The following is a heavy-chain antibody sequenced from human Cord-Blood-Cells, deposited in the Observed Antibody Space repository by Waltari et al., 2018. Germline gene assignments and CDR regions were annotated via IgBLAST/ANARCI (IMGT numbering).Heavy chain of an antibody. CDR1: VGPISSSSYY. J-gene: IGHJ3*02. Sequence: QLQLQESGPGLVKPSETLSLTCTVSVGPISSSSYYWGGIRQPPGKGLEWIGSIYYSGSTYYNPSLKSRVTISVDTSKNQFSLKLSSVTAADTAVYYCARQSSSGYAFDIWGQGTMVTVSS. CDR3: ARQSSSGYAFDI. CDR2: IYYSGST. V-gene: IGHV4-39*01. D-gene: IGHD6-19*01.